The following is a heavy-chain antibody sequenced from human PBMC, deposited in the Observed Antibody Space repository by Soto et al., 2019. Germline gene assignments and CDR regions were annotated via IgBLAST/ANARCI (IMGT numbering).Heavy chain of an antibody. D-gene: IGHD6-19*01. CDR3: ARGIGSGWYGASGYYFDY. J-gene: IGHJ4*02. CDR2: IIPIFGTA. Sequence: QVQLVQSGAEVKKPGSSVKVSCKASGGTFSSYAISWVRQAPGQGLEWMGGIIPIFGTANYAQKFQGRVTINAAESTSTADMELSSLRSEDTAVYYCARGIGSGWYGASGYYFDYWGQGTLVTVSS. CDR1: GGTFSSYA. V-gene: IGHV1-69*12.